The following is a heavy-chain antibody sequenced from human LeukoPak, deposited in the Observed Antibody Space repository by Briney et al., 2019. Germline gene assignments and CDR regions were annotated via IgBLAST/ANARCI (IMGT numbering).Heavy chain of an antibody. Sequence: GESLQISCKGSGYSFTSYWISWVRQMPGKGLEWMGRIDPSDSYTNYSPSFQGHVTISADKSISTAYLQWSSLKASDTAMYYCAATMYYYDSSGYSPYFDYWGQGTLVTVSS. CDR1: GYSFTSYW. CDR3: AATMYYYDSSGYSPYFDY. D-gene: IGHD3-22*01. J-gene: IGHJ4*02. CDR2: IDPSDSYT. V-gene: IGHV5-10-1*01.